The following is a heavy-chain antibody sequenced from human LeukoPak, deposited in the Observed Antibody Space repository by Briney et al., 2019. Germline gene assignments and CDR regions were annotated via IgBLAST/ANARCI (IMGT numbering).Heavy chain of an antibody. CDR2: IKQDGSET. V-gene: IGHV3-7*01. CDR3: ARVGHSSSWYFDY. CDR1: GFIFNTYW. D-gene: IGHD6-13*01. Sequence: GRSLRLSCAASGFIFNTYWMSWVRQAPGKGLGWVAIIKQDGSETHYVDPVKGRFTISRDNAKNSLFLQMNSLRAEDTAVYYCARVGHSSSWYFDYWGQGTLVTVSS. J-gene: IGHJ4*02.